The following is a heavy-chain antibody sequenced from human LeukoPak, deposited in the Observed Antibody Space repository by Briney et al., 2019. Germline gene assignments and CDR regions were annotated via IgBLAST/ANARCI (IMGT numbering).Heavy chain of an antibody. Sequence: PSETLSLTCAVYGGSFSGYYWSWIRQPPGKGLEWIGEINHSGSTNYNPSLKSRVTISVDTSKNQFSLKLSSVTAADTAVYYCASQVATRNTLDYWGQGTLVTVSS. CDR2: INHSGST. D-gene: IGHD5-12*01. CDR1: GGSFSGYY. V-gene: IGHV4-34*01. J-gene: IGHJ4*02. CDR3: ASQVATRNTLDY.